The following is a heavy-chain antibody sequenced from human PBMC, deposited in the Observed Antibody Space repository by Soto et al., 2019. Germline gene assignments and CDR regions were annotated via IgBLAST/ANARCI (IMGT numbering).Heavy chain of an antibody. CDR3: ARGGYSNYGDYYGMDV. D-gene: IGHD4-4*01. V-gene: IGHV1-69*01. J-gene: IGHJ6*02. CDR1: GGTFSSYA. CDR2: IIPIFGTA. Sequence: QVQLVQSGAEVKKPGSSVKVSCKASGGTFSSYAISWVQQAPGQGLEWMGGIIPIFGTANYAQKFQGRVTITADESTSTAYMELSSLRSEDTAVYYCARGGYSNYGDYYGMDVWGQGTTVTVSS.